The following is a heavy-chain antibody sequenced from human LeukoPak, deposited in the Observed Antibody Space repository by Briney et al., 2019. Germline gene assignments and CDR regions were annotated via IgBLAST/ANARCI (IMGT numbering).Heavy chain of an antibody. J-gene: IGHJ1*01. Sequence: GRSLRLSCAASGFTFSSYSMNWVRQAPGKGLEWVSSISSSSSDIYYADSVKGRFTISRDNAKNSLYLQMNSLRAEDTAVYYCARDVGITARTEYFQHWGQGTLVTVSS. CDR3: ARDVGITARTEYFQH. D-gene: IGHD6-6*01. CDR1: GFTFSSYS. CDR2: ISSSSSDI. V-gene: IGHV3-21*01.